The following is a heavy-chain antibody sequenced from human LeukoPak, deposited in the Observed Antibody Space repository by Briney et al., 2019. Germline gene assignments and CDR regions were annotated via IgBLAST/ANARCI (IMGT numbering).Heavy chain of an antibody. CDR2: IYYSGST. D-gene: IGHD6-19*01. J-gene: IGHJ4*02. V-gene: IGHV4-39*01. CDR3: ARPSENSSGWYGY. Sequence: SETLSLTCIVSGGSISSSSYYWGWIRQPPGKGLEWIGSIYYSGSTYYNPSLKSRVTISVDTSKNQFSLKLSSVTAADTAVYYCARPSENSSGWYGYWGQGTLVTVSS. CDR1: GGSISSSSYY.